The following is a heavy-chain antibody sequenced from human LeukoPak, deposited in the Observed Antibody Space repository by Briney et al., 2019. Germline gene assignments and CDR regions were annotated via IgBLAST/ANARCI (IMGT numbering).Heavy chain of an antibody. CDR2: INHSGST. CDR1: GVSFSGYY. V-gene: IGHV4-34*01. CDR3: ARGVYYFGY. J-gene: IGHJ4*02. Sequence: SETLSLTCAVYGVSFSGYYWSWIRQPPGKGLEWIGEINHSGSTNYNPSLKSRVTISVDTSKNQFSLKLSSVTAADTAVYYCARGVYYFGYWGQGTLVTVSS.